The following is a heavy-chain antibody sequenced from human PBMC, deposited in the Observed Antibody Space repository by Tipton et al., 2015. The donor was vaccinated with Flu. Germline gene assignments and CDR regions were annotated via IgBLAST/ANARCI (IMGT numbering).Heavy chain of an antibody. V-gene: IGHV4-38-2*02. J-gene: IGHJ6*02. CDR1: GYSISSGYY. D-gene: IGHD6-13*01. CDR3: AREGGGRVSSSSWYEWSYYYYGMDV. CDR2: IYHSGST. Sequence: GLVKPSETLSLTCTVSGYSISSGYYWDWIRQPPGKGLEWIGSIYHSGSTYYNPSLKSRVTISVDTSKNQFSLRLSSVTAADTAVYYCAREGGGRVSSSSWYEWSYYYYGMDVWGQGTTVTVSS.